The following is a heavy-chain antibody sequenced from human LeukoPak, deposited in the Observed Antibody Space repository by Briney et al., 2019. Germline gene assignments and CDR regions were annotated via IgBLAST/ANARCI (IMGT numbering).Heavy chain of an antibody. D-gene: IGHD2-21*02. Sequence: GGSLRLSCAASGFTFSTFWMTWVRQAPGKGLEWVANINQDGSEDSYVDSVKGRFTISRDNAKDSLYLQMNSLRAEDTAAYYCARYCGGDCYYPHDAFDIWGQGTMVTVSS. CDR3: ARYCGGDCYYPHDAFDI. CDR1: GFTFSTFW. V-gene: IGHV3-7*04. CDR2: INQDGSED. J-gene: IGHJ3*02.